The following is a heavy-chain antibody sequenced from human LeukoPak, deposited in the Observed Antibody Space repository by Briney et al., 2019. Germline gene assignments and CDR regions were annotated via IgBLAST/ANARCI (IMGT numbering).Heavy chain of an antibody. V-gene: IGHV4-39*07. CDR1: GGSISSSSYY. D-gene: IGHD3-16*02. CDR2: IYYSGST. Sequence: PSETLSLTCTVSGGSISSSSYYWGWIRQPPGKGLEWIGSIYYSGSTYYNPSLKSRVTISVDTSKNQFSLKLSSVTAADTAVYYCARDVKGYFDLWGRGTLVTVSS. CDR3: ARDVKGYFDL. J-gene: IGHJ2*01.